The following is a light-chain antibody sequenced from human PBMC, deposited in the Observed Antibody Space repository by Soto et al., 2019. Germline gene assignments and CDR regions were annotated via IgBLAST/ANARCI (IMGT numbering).Light chain of an antibody. CDR2: DAS. CDR3: QQCRYWLT. V-gene: IGKV3-11*01. J-gene: IGKJ3*01. Sequence: EVVLTQSPATLSLSPGERATLSCRASQSVDKYLAWYQQKPGQAPRLLIYDASNRATGIPARFSGSGSGTDFTLTISSLEPEDFSVYYCQQCRYWLTFGPGTKVDFK. CDR1: QSVDKY.